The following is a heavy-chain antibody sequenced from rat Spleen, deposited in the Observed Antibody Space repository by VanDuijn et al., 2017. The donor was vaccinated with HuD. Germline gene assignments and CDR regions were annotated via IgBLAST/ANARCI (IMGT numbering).Heavy chain of an antibody. CDR1: DYSITSSYR. D-gene: IGHD1-10*01. Sequence: EMQLQESGPGLVRPSQSLSLTCSVTDYSITSSYRWNWIRQFPGNKLEWMGYLNSAGSTYYNPSLRSRISITRDTSKNQFFLQVNSVTTEDTATYYCARSPYNNFWFTYWGQGTLVTVSS. CDR3: ARSPYNNFWFTY. CDR2: LNSAGST. V-gene: IGHV3-3*01. J-gene: IGHJ3*01.